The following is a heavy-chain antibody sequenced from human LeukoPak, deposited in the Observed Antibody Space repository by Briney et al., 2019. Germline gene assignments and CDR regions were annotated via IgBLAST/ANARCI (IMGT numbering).Heavy chain of an antibody. V-gene: IGHV3-53*01. D-gene: IGHD2-21*02. CDR2: IYSGGST. CDR3: ARDNEEYCGGDCFFDY. J-gene: IGHJ4*02. Sequence: GGSLRLSCAASGFTFSGNYMSWVRQAPGKGLEWVSVIYSGGSTYYADSVKGRFTISRDHSKNTLYLQMNSLRAEDTAVYYCARDNEEYCGGDCFFDYWGQGTLVTVSS. CDR1: GFTFSGNY.